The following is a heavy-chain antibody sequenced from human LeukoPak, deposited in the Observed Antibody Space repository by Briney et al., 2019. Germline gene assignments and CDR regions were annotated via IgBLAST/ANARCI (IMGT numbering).Heavy chain of an antibody. CDR2: ISYDGSNK. CDR1: GFTFSSYA. V-gene: IGHV3-30-3*01. CDR3: ARAPRSGSYTNPVYY. J-gene: IGHJ4*02. D-gene: IGHD3-10*01. Sequence: GGSLRLSCAASGFTFSSYAMSWVRQAPGKGLEWVAVISYDGSNKYYADSVKGRFTISRDNSKNTLYLQMNSLRAEDTAVYYCARAPRSGSYTNPVYYWGQGTLVTVSS.